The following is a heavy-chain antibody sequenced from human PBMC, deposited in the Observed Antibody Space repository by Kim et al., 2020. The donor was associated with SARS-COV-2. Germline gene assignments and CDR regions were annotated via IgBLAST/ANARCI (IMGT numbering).Heavy chain of an antibody. Sequence: ASVKVSCKVSGYTLTELSMHWVRQAPGKGLEWMGGFDPEDGETIYAQKFQGRVTMTEDTSTDTAYMELSSLRSEDTAVYYCATAPPVITMVRGAIYYYYGMGVWGQGTTVTVSS. CDR2: FDPEDGET. V-gene: IGHV1-24*01. CDR1: GYTLTELS. D-gene: IGHD3-10*01. J-gene: IGHJ6*02. CDR3: ATAPPVITMVRGAIYYYYGMGV.